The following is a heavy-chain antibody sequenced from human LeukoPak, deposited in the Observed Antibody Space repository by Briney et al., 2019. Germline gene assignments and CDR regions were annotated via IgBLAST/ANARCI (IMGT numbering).Heavy chain of an antibody. CDR1: GFTFYSFY. V-gene: IGHV3-11*04. Sequence: GGSLRLSCAASGFTFYSFYMGWIRQGPGKGLDYISLISASGAVPYYAESVKGRFTISRDNAKNSVSLQMNSLSADDTAVYYCARSLIVASEDYWGQGTLVTVSS. CDR2: ISASGAVP. D-gene: IGHD3-22*01. CDR3: ARSLIVASEDY. J-gene: IGHJ4*02.